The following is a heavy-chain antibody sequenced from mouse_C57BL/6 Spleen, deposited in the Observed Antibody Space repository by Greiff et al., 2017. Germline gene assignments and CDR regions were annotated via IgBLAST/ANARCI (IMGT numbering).Heavy chain of an antibody. CDR2: IRNKANGYTT. CDR1: GFTFTDYY. V-gene: IGHV7-3*01. CDR3: ARYRYYDSDWGTDV. J-gene: IGHJ1*03. D-gene: IGHD1-1*01. Sequence: EVQVVESGGGLVQPGGSLSLSCAASGFTFTDYYMSWVRQPPGKALEWLGFIRNKANGYTTEYSASVKGRFTISRDNSQSILYLQMNAMRAEDDDADYYARYRYYDSDWGTDVWGTGTTVTVSS.